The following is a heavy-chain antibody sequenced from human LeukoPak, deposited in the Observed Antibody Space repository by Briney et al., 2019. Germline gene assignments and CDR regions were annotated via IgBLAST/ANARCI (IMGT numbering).Heavy chain of an antibody. CDR1: GGTFSNYG. D-gene: IGHD5-12*01. J-gene: IGHJ4*02. CDR3: ARTDIVATITRDFDY. V-gene: IGHV1-69*05. CDR2: IIPIFGTA. Sequence: ASVKVSCKASGGTFSNYGISWVRQAPGQGLEWMARIIPIFGTANYAQNFQGRVTITTDESTSTAYMELRSLRSEDTAVYYCARTDIVATITRDFDYWGQGTLVTVSS.